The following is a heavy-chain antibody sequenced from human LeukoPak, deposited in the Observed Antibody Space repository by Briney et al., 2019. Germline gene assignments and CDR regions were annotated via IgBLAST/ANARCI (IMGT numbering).Heavy chain of an antibody. D-gene: IGHD3-22*01. CDR1: GYTFTGYY. CDR3: ARDEGPTYYYDSSGYYLLDY. V-gene: IGHV1-2*02. CDR2: INPSSGDT. Sequence: ASVKVSCKASGYTFTGYYMHWVRQAPGQGLEWMGWINPSSGDTTYAQKFQGRVTVTRDTSISTVYMELSRLRSDDTAVYYCARDEGPTYYYDSSGYYLLDYWGQGTLVTVSS. J-gene: IGHJ4*02.